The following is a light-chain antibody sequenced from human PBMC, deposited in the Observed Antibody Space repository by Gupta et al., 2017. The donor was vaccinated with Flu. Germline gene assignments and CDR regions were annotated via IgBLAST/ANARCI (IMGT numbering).Light chain of an antibody. CDR3: MQGTHWPT. Sequence: DVLMTQSPLSLPVTLGQPASISCRSSQSLVHRNGNTYVTWLQQRPGQSPRRLIYRVSKRDAGVPDRFSGSGSGTDFTLKISRVEAEDVGVYYCMQGTHWPTFGQGTKVEIK. CDR2: RVS. CDR1: QSLVHRNGNTY. V-gene: IGKV2-30*02. J-gene: IGKJ1*01.